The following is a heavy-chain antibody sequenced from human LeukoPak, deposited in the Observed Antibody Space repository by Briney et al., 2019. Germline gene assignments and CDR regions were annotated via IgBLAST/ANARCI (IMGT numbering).Heavy chain of an antibody. CDR2: IYNDGSTT. Sequence: GGSLRLSCVASGFTFSDYWIHWVRQAPGKGMVWVSRIYNDGSTTNYADSVRGRFTVSRDNPKNTVYLQMNSLRAEDTAVYYCASYGSGWFAWGQGTLVTVSS. J-gene: IGHJ5*02. CDR1: GFTFSDYW. D-gene: IGHD6-19*01. CDR3: ASYGSGWFA. V-gene: IGHV3-74*01.